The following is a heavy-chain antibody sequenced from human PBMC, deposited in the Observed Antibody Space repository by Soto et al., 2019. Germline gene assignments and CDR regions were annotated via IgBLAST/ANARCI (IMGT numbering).Heavy chain of an antibody. Sequence: QAPGQGLEWMGWINPNSGGTNYAQKFQGRVTMTRDTSISTAYMELSRLRSDDTAVYYCARGNMGMDVWGQGTTVTVSS. CDR3: ARGNMGMDV. CDR2: INPNSGGT. V-gene: IGHV1-2*02. J-gene: IGHJ6*02.